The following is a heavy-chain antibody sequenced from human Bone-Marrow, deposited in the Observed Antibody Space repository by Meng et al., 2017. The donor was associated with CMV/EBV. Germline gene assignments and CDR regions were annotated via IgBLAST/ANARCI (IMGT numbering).Heavy chain of an antibody. CDR2: INHSGST. Sequence: SETLSLTCAVYGGSFSGYYWSWIRQPPGKGLEWIGEINHSGSTNYNPSLKSRVTISVDTSKDQFSLKLSSVTAADTAVYYCARDKARGYCRNTSCYNGWFDPWGQGTLVTVSS. V-gene: IGHV4-34*01. CDR1: GGSFSGYY. D-gene: IGHD2-2*02. CDR3: ARDKARGYCRNTSCYNGWFDP. J-gene: IGHJ5*02.